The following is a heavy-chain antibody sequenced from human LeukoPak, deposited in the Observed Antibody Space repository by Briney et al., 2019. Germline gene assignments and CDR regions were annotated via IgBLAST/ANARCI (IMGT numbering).Heavy chain of an antibody. D-gene: IGHD3-3*01. J-gene: IGHJ3*02. Sequence: GGSLRLSCAASGFTFSSYSMNWVRQTPGKGLEWISYISSGSGTTYYGDSVQGRFITSRDNAKNSLHLQMNSLRAEDTAVYYCAKDPLYYDFWSGYYSIDAFDIWGQGTMVTVSS. V-gene: IGHV3-48*01. CDR1: GFTFSSYS. CDR2: ISSGSGTT. CDR3: AKDPLYYDFWSGYYSIDAFDI.